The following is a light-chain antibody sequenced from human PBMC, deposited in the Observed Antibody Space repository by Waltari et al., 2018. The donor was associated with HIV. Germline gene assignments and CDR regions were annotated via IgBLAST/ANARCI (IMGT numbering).Light chain of an antibody. CDR3: QHRASWPLT. V-gene: IGKV3-11*01. CDR1: QSISNR. Sequence: TVLTQSPGTLSLSPGERATLSCRASQSISNRVAWYQQKPGQAPRLLIYDASNRASAIPARFSGSGSGTDFTLTISGLEPEDFAVYYCQHRASWPLTFGGGTKVEIK. CDR2: DAS. J-gene: IGKJ4*01.